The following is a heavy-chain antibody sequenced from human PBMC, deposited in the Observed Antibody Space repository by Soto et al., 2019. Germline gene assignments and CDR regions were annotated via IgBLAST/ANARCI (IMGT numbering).Heavy chain of an antibody. Sequence: QVQLVESGGGVVQPGRSLRLSCAASGFTFSSYGMHWVRQAPGKGLEWVAVISYDGSNKYYADSVKGRFTISRDNSKNTLYLQMNSLRAEYPAVYYCAKDGGGGQHIAAAGSYVWYYFDYWGQGTLVNVSS. CDR2: ISYDGSNK. CDR1: GFTFSSYG. V-gene: IGHV3-30*18. J-gene: IGHJ4*02. CDR3: AKDGGGGQHIAAAGSYVWYYFDY. D-gene: IGHD6-13*01.